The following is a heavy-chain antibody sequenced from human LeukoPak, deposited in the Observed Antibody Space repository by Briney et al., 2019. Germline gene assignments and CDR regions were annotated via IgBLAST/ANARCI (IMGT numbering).Heavy chain of an antibody. V-gene: IGHV3-7*01. CDR1: GFTFSSYW. D-gene: IGHD6-13*01. CDR2: IKQDVSEK. J-gene: IGHJ6*03. CDR3: ARAPAGYSSSWYSYYMDV. Sequence: GGSLRLSCAASGFTFSSYWMSWVRQAPGKGLEWVANIKQDVSEKYYVDSVKGRFTISRDNAKNSLYLQMNSLRAEDTAVYYCARAPAGYSSSWYSYYMDVWGKGTTVTISS.